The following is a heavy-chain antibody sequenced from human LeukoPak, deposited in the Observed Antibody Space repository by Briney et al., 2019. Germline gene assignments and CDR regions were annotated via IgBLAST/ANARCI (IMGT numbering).Heavy chain of an antibody. CDR2: IYYSGST. CDR1: GGSISSSSYY. CDR3: ARGPTIVVLDY. J-gene: IGHJ4*02. Sequence: SETLSLTCTVSGGSISSSSYYWGWIRQPPGKGLEWIGSIYYSGSTYYNPSLKSRVTISVDTSKNQFSLKLSSVTTADTAVHYCARGPTIVVLDYWGQGTLVTVSS. D-gene: IGHD3-22*01. V-gene: IGHV4-39*07.